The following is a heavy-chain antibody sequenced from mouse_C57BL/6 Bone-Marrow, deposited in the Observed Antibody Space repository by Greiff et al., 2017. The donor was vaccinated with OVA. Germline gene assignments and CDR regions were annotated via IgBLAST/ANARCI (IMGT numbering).Heavy chain of an antibody. D-gene: IGHD1-1*01. Sequence: QVQLQQSGPELVKPGASVKISCKASGYAFSSSWMNWVKQRPGKGLEWIGRIYPGDGDTNYNGKFKGKATLTADKSSSTAYMQLSSLTSKDSAVYFCANYYGSSPFAYWGQGTLVTVSA. CDR2: IYPGDGDT. CDR3: ANYYGSSPFAY. CDR1: GYAFSSSW. V-gene: IGHV1-82*01. J-gene: IGHJ3*01.